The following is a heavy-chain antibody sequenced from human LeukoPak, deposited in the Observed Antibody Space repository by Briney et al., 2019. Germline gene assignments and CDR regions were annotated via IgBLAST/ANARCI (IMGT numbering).Heavy chain of an antibody. Sequence: SETLSLTCAVYGGSFSGYYWSWIRQPPGKGLEWIGEIYHSGSTNYNPSLKSRVTISVDTSKNQFSLKLSSVTAADTAVYYCARLLLGDGAFDIWGQGTMVTVSS. CDR2: IYHSGST. V-gene: IGHV4-34*01. CDR1: GGSFSGYY. D-gene: IGHD3-3*02. CDR3: ARLLLGDGAFDI. J-gene: IGHJ3*02.